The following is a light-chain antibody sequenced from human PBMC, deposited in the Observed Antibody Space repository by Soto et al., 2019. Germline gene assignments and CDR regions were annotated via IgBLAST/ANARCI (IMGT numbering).Light chain of an antibody. V-gene: IGKV3-15*01. CDR3: QQYSAWPLT. CDR2: GAS. J-gene: IGKJ4*01. CDR1: QSIRNN. Sequence: EIVMTQSPAILSVSPGDGATLFCRASQSIRNNFLAWYQHKPGQAPRLLIHGASTRATGVPARFSGSESETEFTLTIRSLQSEDFAVYYCQQYSAWPLTFGGGTKVEI.